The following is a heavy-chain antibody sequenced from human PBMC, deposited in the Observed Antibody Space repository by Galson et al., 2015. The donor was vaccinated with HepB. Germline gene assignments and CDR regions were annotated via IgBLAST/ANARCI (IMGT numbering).Heavy chain of an antibody. D-gene: IGHD6-13*01. V-gene: IGHV3-30-3*01. Sequence: SLRLSCAASGFTFSSYAMHWVRQAPGKGLEWVAVISYDGSNKYYADSVKGRFTISRDNSKNTLYLQMNSLRAEDTAVYYCARDRDSSSWLGYFDLWGRGTLVTVSS. J-gene: IGHJ2*01. CDR1: GFTFSSYA. CDR3: ARDRDSSSWLGYFDL. CDR2: ISYDGSNK.